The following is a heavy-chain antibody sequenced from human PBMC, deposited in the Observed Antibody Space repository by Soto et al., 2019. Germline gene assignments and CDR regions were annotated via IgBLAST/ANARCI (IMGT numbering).Heavy chain of an antibody. V-gene: IGHV4-4*07. J-gene: IGHJ6*02. CDR1: GGSIRIYY. CDR2: IYTSGTT. CDR3: AREGSSGFGMDV. Sequence: QVQLQQSGPGLVKPSETLSLTCTVSGGSIRIYYWTWIRHPPGKALEWIGRIYTSGTTNYNPSLKSRVTILLDTSKNQFSLDLSSVTDADTAVYYCAREGSSGFGMDVWGQGTTVTVSS. D-gene: IGHD6-25*01.